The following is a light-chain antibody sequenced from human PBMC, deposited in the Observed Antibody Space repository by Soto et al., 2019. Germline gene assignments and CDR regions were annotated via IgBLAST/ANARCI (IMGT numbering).Light chain of an antibody. CDR1: QSVSSN. CDR3: QQYNNWPMYT. Sequence: EIVMTQSPATLSVSPGETATLSCRASQSVSSNLAWYQQKPGQAPRLLIYDASTRATGIPARFSGSGSGTEFTLTISSLQSEDFAVYYCQQYNNWPMYTFGQGTKQEIK. CDR2: DAS. V-gene: IGKV3-15*01. J-gene: IGKJ2*01.